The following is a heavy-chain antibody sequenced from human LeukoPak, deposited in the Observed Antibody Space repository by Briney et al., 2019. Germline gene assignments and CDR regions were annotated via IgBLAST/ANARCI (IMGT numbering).Heavy chain of an antibody. Sequence: QPGGSLRLSCAASGFTFSSYAMHWVRQAPGKGLEWVAVTSYDGSNKYYADSVKGRFTISRDNSKNTLYLQMNSLRAEDTAVYYCARDESDGGVPVDYRGQGTLVTVSS. J-gene: IGHJ4*02. CDR1: GFTFSSYA. V-gene: IGHV3-30-3*01. D-gene: IGHD3-16*01. CDR3: ARDESDGGVPVDY. CDR2: TSYDGSNK.